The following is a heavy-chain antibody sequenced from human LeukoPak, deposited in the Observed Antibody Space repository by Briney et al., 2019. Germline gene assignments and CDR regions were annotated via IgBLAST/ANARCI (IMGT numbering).Heavy chain of an antibody. CDR3: ASRITMVRGVIQDDY. CDR2: MNPNSGNT. J-gene: IGHJ4*02. D-gene: IGHD3-10*01. Sequence: ASVTVSCKASGYTFTSYDINWVRQATGQGLEWMGWMNPNSGNTGYAQKFQGRVTMTRNTSISTAYMELSSLRSEDTAVYYCASRITMVRGVIQDDYWGQGTLVTVSS. V-gene: IGHV1-8*01. CDR1: GYTFTSYD.